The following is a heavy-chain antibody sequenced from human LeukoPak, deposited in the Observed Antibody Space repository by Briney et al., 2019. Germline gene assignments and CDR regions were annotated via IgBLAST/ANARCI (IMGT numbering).Heavy chain of an antibody. CDR3: AKALRDYYGSGPFDY. J-gene: IGHJ4*02. D-gene: IGHD3-10*01. V-gene: IGHV3-23*01. CDR1: GFTFSSYA. CDR2: ISGSGGST. Sequence: GGSLRLSCAASGFTFSSYAVSWVRQAPGKGLEWVSAISGSGGSTYYADSVKGRFTISRDNSKNTLYLQMNSLRAEDTAVYYCAKALRDYYGSGPFDYWGQGTLVTVSS.